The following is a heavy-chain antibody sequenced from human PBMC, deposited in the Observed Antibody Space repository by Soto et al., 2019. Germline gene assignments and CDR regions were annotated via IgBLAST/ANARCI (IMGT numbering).Heavy chain of an antibody. CDR3: ARGAGYSSSWYRGMDY. V-gene: IGHV4-34*01. CDR2: INHSGST. D-gene: IGHD6-13*01. Sequence: QVQLQQWGAGLLKPSETLSLTCAVYGGSFSGYYWSWIRQPPGKGLEWIGEINHSGSTNYNPSLKSRVTISVDTSKNQFSLKLSYVTAADTAVYYCARGAGYSSSWYRGMDYWGQGTLVTVSS. J-gene: IGHJ4*02. CDR1: GGSFSGYY.